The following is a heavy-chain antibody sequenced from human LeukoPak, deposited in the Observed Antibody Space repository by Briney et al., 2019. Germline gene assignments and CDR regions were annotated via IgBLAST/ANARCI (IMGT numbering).Heavy chain of an antibody. Sequence: PGGSLRLSCAASGFTVSPNYMNWVRQAPGKGLEWVSVIYTDDATYYADSVKGRFTISRDHSKNTLYLQMNSLGAEDTAVYYCARDTSGYCSTSRCYGSWYFDLWGRGTLVTVSS. D-gene: IGHD2-2*01. CDR3: ARDTSGYCSTSRCYGSWYFDL. V-gene: IGHV3-53*01. CDR2: IYTDDAT. J-gene: IGHJ2*01. CDR1: GFTVSPNY.